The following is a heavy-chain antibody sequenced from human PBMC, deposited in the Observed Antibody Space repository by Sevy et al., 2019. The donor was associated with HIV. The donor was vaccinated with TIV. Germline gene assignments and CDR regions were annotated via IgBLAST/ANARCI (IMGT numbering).Heavy chain of an antibody. Sequence: GGSLRLSCAASGFSFTSYEINWVRQAPGKGLEWVSYISSRGTTIYYADSVKRRFTISRDNAKNSLFLQMNSLRADDTAVYYCARTVIGISGLTGAMDVWGQGTTVTVSS. CDR1: GFSFTSYE. V-gene: IGHV3-48*03. CDR3: ARTVIGISGLTGAMDV. CDR2: ISSRGTTI. D-gene: IGHD2-15*01. J-gene: IGHJ6*02.